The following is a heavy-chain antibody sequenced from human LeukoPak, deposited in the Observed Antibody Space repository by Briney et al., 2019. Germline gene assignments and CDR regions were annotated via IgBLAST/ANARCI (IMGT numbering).Heavy chain of an antibody. CDR1: GGSISSYY. CDR3: ARFRPPAAYYYYYMDV. V-gene: IGHV4-4*09. J-gene: IGHJ6*03. Sequence: SATLSLTCTVSGGSISSYYWSWIRQPPGKGLEWIGYIYTSGSTNYNPSLKSRVTISVDTSKNQFSLKLSSVTAADTAVYYCARFRPPAAYYYYYMDVWGKGTTVTVSS. D-gene: IGHD6-6*01. CDR2: IYTSGST.